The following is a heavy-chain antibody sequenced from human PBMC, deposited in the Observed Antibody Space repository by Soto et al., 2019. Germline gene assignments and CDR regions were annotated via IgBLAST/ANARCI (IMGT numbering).Heavy chain of an antibody. V-gene: IGHV3-23*01. CDR1: RFTFSSYA. Sequence: GGSLRLSCAASRFTFSSYAMSWVRQAPGKRLERLSAISGSGGSTYYADSVKRRFTISRDNSKNTLYLQMNSLRDEDTAVYYCAMPYYYDSSGYYYWGQETLVTVSS. D-gene: IGHD3-22*01. CDR3: AMPYYYDSSGYYY. J-gene: IGHJ4*02. CDR2: ISGSGGST.